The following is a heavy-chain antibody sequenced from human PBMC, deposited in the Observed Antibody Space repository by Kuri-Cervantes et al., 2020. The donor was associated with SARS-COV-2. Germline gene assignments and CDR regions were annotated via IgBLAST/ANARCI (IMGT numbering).Heavy chain of an antibody. Sequence: SETLSLTCTVSGGSISSYYWSWIRQPPGKGLEWIGEINHSGSTNYNPSLKSRVTISVDTSKNQFSLKLSSVTAADTAVYYCARGYIVVVPAAIRRNWYFDLWGRGTLVTVSS. V-gene: IGHV4-34*01. CDR1: GGSISSYY. J-gene: IGHJ2*01. CDR2: INHSGST. CDR3: ARGYIVVVPAAIRRNWYFDL. D-gene: IGHD2-2*02.